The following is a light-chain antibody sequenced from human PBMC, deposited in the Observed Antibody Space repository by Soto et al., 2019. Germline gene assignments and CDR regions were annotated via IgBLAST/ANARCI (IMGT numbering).Light chain of an antibody. CDR3: QQYGGSPPYT. CDR2: GAS. Sequence: EIVLTQSPDTLSLSPGERATVSCRASQSVSSSYLAWYQQKPGQAPRLLIYGASSRATGIPDRFSGSGSGTDFTFTISRLEPEDFAVYYCQQYGGSPPYTFGQGTELEIK. CDR1: QSVSSSY. J-gene: IGKJ2*01. V-gene: IGKV3-20*01.